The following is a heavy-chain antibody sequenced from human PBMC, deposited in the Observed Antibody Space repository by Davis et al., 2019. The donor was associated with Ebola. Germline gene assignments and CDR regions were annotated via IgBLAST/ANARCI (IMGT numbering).Heavy chain of an antibody. D-gene: IGHD1-26*01. CDR1: GYTFTSYY. CDR3: ARSLVGAPDY. J-gene: IGHJ4*02. V-gene: IGHV1-46*01. CDR2: INPSGGST. Sequence: AASVKVSCKASGYTFTSYYMHWVRQAPGQGLEWMGIINPSGGSTSYAQKFQGRVTMTRDTSTSTAYMELRSLRSDDTAVYYCARSLVGAPDYWGQGTLVTVSS.